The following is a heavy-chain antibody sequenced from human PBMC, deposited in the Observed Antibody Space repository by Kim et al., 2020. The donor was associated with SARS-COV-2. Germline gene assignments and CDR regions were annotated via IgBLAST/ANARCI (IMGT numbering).Heavy chain of an antibody. D-gene: IGHD4-17*01. Sequence: YAQGFTGRLVFSLDTSVSTAYLQISSLKAEDTAVYYCARGHDYGDDNWFDPWGQGTLVTVSS. V-gene: IGHV7-4-1*02. J-gene: IGHJ5*02. CDR3: ARGHDYGDDNWFDP.